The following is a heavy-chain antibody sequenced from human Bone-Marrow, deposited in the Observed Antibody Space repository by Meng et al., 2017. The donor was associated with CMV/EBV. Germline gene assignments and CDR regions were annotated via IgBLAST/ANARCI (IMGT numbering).Heavy chain of an antibody. CDR1: GFTFNRYG. J-gene: IGHJ4*02. Sequence: GESLKISCAASGFTFNRYGMHWVRQAPGKGLEWVAFIRYDASNKYYADSVRGRFTISRDNSKNTLYLEMNSLRAEDTAVYYCVLTFGYCTDGVCRIDYWGQGTLVTVSS. CDR2: IRYDASNK. CDR3: VLTFGYCTDGVCRIDY. V-gene: IGHV3-30*02. D-gene: IGHD2-8*01.